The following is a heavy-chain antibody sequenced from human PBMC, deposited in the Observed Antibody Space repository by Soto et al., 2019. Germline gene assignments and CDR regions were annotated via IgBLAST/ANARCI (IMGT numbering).Heavy chain of an antibody. CDR1: GGSISGYY. CDR3: AGHPHGYFVY. Sequence: QVQLQESGPGLVKPSETLSLTCTVSGGSISGYYWSWIRQPPGKGPEWIGYVHYSGSTNYNPSLKSRVTISADTSKNHFSLKLSSVTAADTAIYYCAGHPHGYFVYWGQGTLVTVSS. V-gene: IGHV4-59*08. J-gene: IGHJ4*02. CDR2: VHYSGST. D-gene: IGHD3-22*01.